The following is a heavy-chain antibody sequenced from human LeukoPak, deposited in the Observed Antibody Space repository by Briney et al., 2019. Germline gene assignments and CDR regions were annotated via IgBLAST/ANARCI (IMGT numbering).Heavy chain of an antibody. CDR1: GFTFSSYG. D-gene: IGHD6-13*01. Sequence: GGSLRLSCAASGFTFSSYGMHWVRQAPGKGLEWVAFIWYDGSNKYYADSVKGRFTISRDNSKNTLYLQMNSLRAEDTAVYYCAKDQYSSSWYDLVEFGYWGQGTLVTVSS. CDR2: IWYDGSNK. CDR3: AKDQYSSSWYDLVEFGY. J-gene: IGHJ4*02. V-gene: IGHV3-30*02.